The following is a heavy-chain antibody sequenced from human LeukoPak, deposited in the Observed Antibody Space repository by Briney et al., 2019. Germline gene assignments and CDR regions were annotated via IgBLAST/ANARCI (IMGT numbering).Heavy chain of an antibody. CDR1: GYTFTGYN. V-gene: IGHV1-2*02. Sequence: ASVKVSCKASGYTFTGYNMHWVRQAPGQGLEWMGWINPNSGGTNYAQKFQGRVTMTRDTSISTAYMELSRLRSDDTAVYYCARPSIAAETWFDPWGQGTLVTVSS. D-gene: IGHD6-13*01. CDR2: INPNSGGT. J-gene: IGHJ5*02. CDR3: ARPSIAAETWFDP.